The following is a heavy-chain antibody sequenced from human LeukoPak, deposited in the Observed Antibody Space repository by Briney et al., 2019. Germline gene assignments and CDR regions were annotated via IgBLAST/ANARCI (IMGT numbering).Heavy chain of an antibody. Sequence: GGSLRLSCAASGFTFSSYSMNWVGQAPGKGLEWVSYISSSSSNIYYADSVKGRFTISRDNAKNSLYLQMNSLRDEDTAVYYCARDRGVWYYDSSGPRGDYWGQGTLVTVSS. CDR3: ARDRGVWYYDSSGPRGDY. D-gene: IGHD3-22*01. CDR2: ISSSSSNI. V-gene: IGHV3-48*02. J-gene: IGHJ4*02. CDR1: GFTFSSYS.